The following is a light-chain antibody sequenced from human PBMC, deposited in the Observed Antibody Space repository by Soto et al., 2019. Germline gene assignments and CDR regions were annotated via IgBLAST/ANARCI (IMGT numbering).Light chain of an antibody. Sequence: QSALTQPPSVSGSPGQSVSISCTGTSSDVGNYNYVSWYQQHPGKVPKLIIYDVTRRPSGVPDRFSGSKSGNTASLTISGLQAEDEADYHCCSYAGNDLVIFGGGTKLTVL. CDR1: SSDVGNYNY. J-gene: IGLJ2*01. CDR3: CSYAGNDLVI. CDR2: DVT. V-gene: IGLV2-11*01.